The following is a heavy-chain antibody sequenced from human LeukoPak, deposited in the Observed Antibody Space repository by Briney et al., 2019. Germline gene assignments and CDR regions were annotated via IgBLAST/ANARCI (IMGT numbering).Heavy chain of an antibody. CDR3: ARVHSNSDYYYYYMDV. Sequence: ASVKASCKASGGTFSSYAISWVRQAPGQGLEWMGRIIPIFGTANYAQKFQGRVTITTDESTSTAYMELSSLRSEDTAVYYCARVHSNSDYYYYYMDVWGKGTTVTVSS. V-gene: IGHV1-69*05. CDR1: GGTFSSYA. D-gene: IGHD6-6*01. CDR2: IIPIFGTA. J-gene: IGHJ6*03.